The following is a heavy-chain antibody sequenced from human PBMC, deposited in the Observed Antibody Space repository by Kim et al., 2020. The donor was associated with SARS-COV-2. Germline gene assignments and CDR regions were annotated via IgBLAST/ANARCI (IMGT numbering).Heavy chain of an antibody. D-gene: IGHD3-3*01. CDR3: ARGSHAFWSGSFDY. Sequence: SAASVKGRFTISRDSSKNTLYLQMNSLRAEDTAVYYCARGSHAFWSGSFDYWGQGTLVTVSS. V-gene: IGHV3-53*01. J-gene: IGHJ4*02.